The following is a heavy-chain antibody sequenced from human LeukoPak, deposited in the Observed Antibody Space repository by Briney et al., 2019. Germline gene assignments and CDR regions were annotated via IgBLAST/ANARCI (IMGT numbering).Heavy chain of an antibody. J-gene: IGHJ4*02. D-gene: IGHD2-2*01. CDR1: GYTFTSYD. V-gene: IGHV1-8*01. CDR3: ARVGPAFGY. CDR2: MNPNSGNT. Sequence: ASVKLSCKASGYTFTSYDINWVRQATGQGLEWMGWMNPNSGNTGYAQKFQGRVTMTRNTSIITVYMELSSLRSEDTAVYYCARVGPAFGYWGKGTLVTVSS.